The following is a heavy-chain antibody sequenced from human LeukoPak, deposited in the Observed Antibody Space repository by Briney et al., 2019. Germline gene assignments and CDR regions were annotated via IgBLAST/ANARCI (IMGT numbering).Heavy chain of an antibody. CDR3: ARGGTIFGVATFDY. CDR1: GGTFSSYA. J-gene: IGHJ4*02. D-gene: IGHD3-3*01. V-gene: IGHV1-69*13. CDR2: IIPIFGTA. Sequence: SVKVTCKASGGTFSSYAISWVRQAPGQGLDWMGGIIPIFGTANYAQKFQGRGTITADESTSTAYMELSSLRSEDTAVYYCARGGTIFGVATFDYWGQGTLVTVSS.